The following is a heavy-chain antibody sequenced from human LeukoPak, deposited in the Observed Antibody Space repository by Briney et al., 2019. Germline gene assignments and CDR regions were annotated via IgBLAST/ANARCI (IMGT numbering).Heavy chain of an antibody. J-gene: IGHJ4*02. D-gene: IGHD3-10*01. CDR3: ARTTTPHYYGSGSYALGY. CDR1: GFTFSTYA. V-gene: IGHV3-30-3*01. Sequence: PGRSLRRSCAASGFTFSTYAMHWVRQGPGKGLEWVAVISYDGSNKYYADSVKGRFTISRDNSKNTLYLQMSSLSAEDTAVYYCARTTTPHYYGSGSYALGYWGQGTLVTVPS. CDR2: ISYDGSNK.